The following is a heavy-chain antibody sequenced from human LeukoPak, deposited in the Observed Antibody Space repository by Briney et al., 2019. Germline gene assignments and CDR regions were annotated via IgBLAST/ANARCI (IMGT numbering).Heavy chain of an antibody. CDR3: ASYYDFWSGCFDY. CDR2: IYYSGST. D-gene: IGHD3-3*01. J-gene: IGHJ4*02. V-gene: IGHV4-31*03. Sequence: SQTLSLTCTVSGXSISSGGNYWSWIRQHPGKGQEWIGYIYYSGSTYYNPSLKSRVTISVDTSKNQFSLKLSSVTAADTAVYYCASYYDFWSGCFDYWGQGTLVTVSS. CDR1: GXSISSGGNY.